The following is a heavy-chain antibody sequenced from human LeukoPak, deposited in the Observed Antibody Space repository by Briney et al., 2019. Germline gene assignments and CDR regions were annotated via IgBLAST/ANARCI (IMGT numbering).Heavy chain of an antibody. Sequence: GASVKVSCRASGYIFTGYYMHGVRQAPGQGLEWMGWINPNSGDTNFAQKFQGRVTMTRDTSISTAYMELSRLRSDDTAVYYCARDRSTAVVPAAISFSDYWGQGALVTVSS. CDR1: GYIFTGYY. J-gene: IGHJ4*02. V-gene: IGHV1-2*02. CDR3: ARDRSTAVVPAAISFSDY. D-gene: IGHD2-2*01. CDR2: INPNSGDT.